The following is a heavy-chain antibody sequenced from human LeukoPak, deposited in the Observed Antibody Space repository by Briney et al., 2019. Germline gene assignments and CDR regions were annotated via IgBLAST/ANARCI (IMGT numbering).Heavy chain of an antibody. CDR1: GGSISSHY. CDR3: ARDNRMTAVSAFDY. Sequence: SETLSLTCTVSGGSISSHYWGWIRQSPGKGLEWIGYIHYNGNSNYNPSLKSRLTMSLDTSKNQFSLKLSSVTAADTAAYYCARDNRMTAVSAFDYWGQGALVTVSS. CDR2: IHYNGNS. V-gene: IGHV4-59*11. J-gene: IGHJ4*02. D-gene: IGHD6-19*01.